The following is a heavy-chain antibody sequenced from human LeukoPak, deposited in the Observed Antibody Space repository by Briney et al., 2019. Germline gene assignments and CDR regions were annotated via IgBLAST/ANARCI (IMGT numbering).Heavy chain of an antibody. CDR3: ARLGGSGWAVDH. J-gene: IGHJ4*02. V-gene: IGHV1-2*02. D-gene: IGHD6-19*01. CDR2: IDPNSGDT. Sequence: ASVKVSCKTSGYTFTDHYIHWVRQAPGQGLEWMGWIDPNSGDTIYSQNLRGRVSMTRDTSIRTAYMELTSLTYDDTALYRCARLGGSGWAVDHWGPGTLVTISS. CDR1: GYTFTDHY.